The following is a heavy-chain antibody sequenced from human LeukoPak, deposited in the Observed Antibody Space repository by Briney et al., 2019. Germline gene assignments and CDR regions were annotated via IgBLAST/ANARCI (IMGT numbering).Heavy chain of an antibody. V-gene: IGHV3-30*04. CDR2: ISYDDGSNK. CDR1: GFTFSSYA. D-gene: IGHD2-2*02. CDR3: ARESDGNTPYYFDY. J-gene: IGHJ4*02. Sequence: GGSLRLSCAASGFTFSSYALHWARKAPGKGLEWVAVISYDDGSNKYYADSVKGRFTISRDNSKNTLYLQMNSLRTEDTAVYYCARESDGNTPYYFDYWGQGTLVTVSS.